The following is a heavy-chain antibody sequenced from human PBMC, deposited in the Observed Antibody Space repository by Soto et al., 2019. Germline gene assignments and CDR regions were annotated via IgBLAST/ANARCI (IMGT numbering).Heavy chain of an antibody. CDR1: GFTFSSYA. V-gene: IGHV3-23*01. CDR2: ISGSGGST. D-gene: IGHD6-19*01. CDR3: VNPRDGWIFDY. Sequence: GGSLRLSCAASGFTFSSYAMSWVRQAPGKGLEWVSAISGSGGSTYYADSVKGRFTISRDNSKNTLYLQMNSLRAEDTAVYYCVNPRDGWIFDYWGQGTLVTVSS. J-gene: IGHJ4*02.